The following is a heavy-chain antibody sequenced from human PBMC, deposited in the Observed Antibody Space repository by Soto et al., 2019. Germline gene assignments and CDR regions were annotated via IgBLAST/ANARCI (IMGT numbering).Heavy chain of an antibody. D-gene: IGHD3-9*01. CDR2: ISAYNGNT. V-gene: IGHV1-18*01. J-gene: IGHJ6*02. CDR1: GYTFSSYG. CDR3: ARGPNYDILTGNYDGMDV. Sequence: ASVKVSCKASGYTFSSYGISWVRQAPGQGLEWMGWISAYNGNTNYAQKLQGRVTMTTDTSTSTAYMELRSLRSDDTAVYYFARGPNYDILTGNYDGMDVWGQGTTVTVSS.